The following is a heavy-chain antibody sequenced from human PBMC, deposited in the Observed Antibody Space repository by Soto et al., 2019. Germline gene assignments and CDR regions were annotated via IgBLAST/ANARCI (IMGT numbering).Heavy chain of an antibody. CDR1: GYTFTGYY. D-gene: IGHD1-7*01. CDR2: INPNSGGT. Sequence: ASVKVSCKASGYTFTGYYMHWVRQAPGQGLEWMGWINPNSGGTNYAQKFQGWVTMTRDTSISTAYMELSRLRSEDTAVYYCAGPPELTRIYYYYGMDVWGQGTMVTVSS. V-gene: IGHV1-2*04. CDR3: AGPPELTRIYYYYGMDV. J-gene: IGHJ6*02.